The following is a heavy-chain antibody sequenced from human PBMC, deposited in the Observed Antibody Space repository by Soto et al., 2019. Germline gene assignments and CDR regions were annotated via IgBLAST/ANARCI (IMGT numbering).Heavy chain of an antibody. D-gene: IGHD1-20*01. CDR3: SNHNFLFVLPDY. J-gene: IGHJ4*02. V-gene: IGHV2-5*02. CDR2: IYWDDDK. Sequence: ITLKESGPSLVNPTQTLTLSCTFSGFSLSTSGVGVGWIRQSPGMALEWLALIYWDDDKRFLPSLKSRLTIAMDSSKNQAVLTMNNIDPADEATYYCSNHNFLFVLPDYLGQGTLVTLSS. CDR1: GFSLSTSGVG.